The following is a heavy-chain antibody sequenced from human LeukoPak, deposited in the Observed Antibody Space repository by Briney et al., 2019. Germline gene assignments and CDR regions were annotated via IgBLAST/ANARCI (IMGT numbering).Heavy chain of an antibody. V-gene: IGHV3-7*03. CDR1: VLSVNSVC. CDR2: IKQDGSEK. CDR3: ARGSVYYDILPGYYSY. D-gene: IGHD3-9*01. Sequence: LPGPTLMHPSAADVLSVNSVCLGWVRLAPRKGLEWVANIKQDGSEKYYVDSVKGRFTISRNNAKNSLYLQMNSLRAEDTAVYYCARGSVYYDILPGYYSYCGQGTLVTVSS. J-gene: IGHJ4*02.